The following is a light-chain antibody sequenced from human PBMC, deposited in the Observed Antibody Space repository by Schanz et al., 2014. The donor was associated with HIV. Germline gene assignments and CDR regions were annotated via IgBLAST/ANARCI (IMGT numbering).Light chain of an antibody. Sequence: QSVLAQPPSVSGAPGQRVTISCTGTSSNIGAGYDVHWYQLLPGTAPTLLIFDNTNRPSGVPARFSGSKSGSSASLAISGLQADDEADYYCTSKGDINNFMVFGGGTKLTVL. CDR2: DNT. CDR3: TSKGDINNFMV. V-gene: IGLV1-40*01. J-gene: IGLJ2*01. CDR1: SSNIGAGYD.